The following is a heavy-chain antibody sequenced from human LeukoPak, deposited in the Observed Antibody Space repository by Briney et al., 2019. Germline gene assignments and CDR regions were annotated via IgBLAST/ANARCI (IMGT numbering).Heavy chain of an antibody. V-gene: IGHV4-39*01. CDR1: GGSISSSSYY. CDR3: ARVTGGVVIIVTPRAFFDY. D-gene: IGHD3-3*01. CDR2: IYYSGST. Sequence: KSSETLSLTCTVSGGSISSSSYYWGWIRQPPGKGLEWIGSIYYSGSTYYNPSLKSRVTISVDTSKNQFSLKLSSVTAADTAVYYCARVTGGVVIIVTPRAFFDYWGQGTLVTVSS. J-gene: IGHJ4*02.